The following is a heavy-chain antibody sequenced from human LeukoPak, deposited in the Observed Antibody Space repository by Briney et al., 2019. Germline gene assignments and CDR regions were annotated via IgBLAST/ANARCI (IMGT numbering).Heavy chain of an antibody. D-gene: IGHD1-26*01. CDR2: INQDGSGK. J-gene: IGHJ4*02. CDR1: GFTFNNYW. Sequence: PGGSLRLYCAAFGFTFNNYWMSWVRQAPGKGLEWVANINQDGSGKHYVDSVKGRFTISRDNAKNSLYLQMNSLRAEDTAVYFCAKASIAGAIGVLDYWGQGTLVTVSS. CDR3: AKASIAGAIGVLDY. V-gene: IGHV3-7*01.